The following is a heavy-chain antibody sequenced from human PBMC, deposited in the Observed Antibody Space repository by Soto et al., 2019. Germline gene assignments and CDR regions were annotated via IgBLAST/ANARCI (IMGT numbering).Heavy chain of an antibody. CDR3: GRTYTGG. CDR1: GFSLRDHA. Sequence: LQSGGGVVQPGESLRLSCAASGFSLRDHALSWVRQAPGGGLEWDSGISGSEDRTNYADFVRGRFIISKDRAKNTLYLDMSGLRVDDTAVYFCGRTYTGGWGQGTLVTVSS. CDR2: ISGSEDRT. D-gene: IGHD3-10*01. V-gene: IGHV3-23*01. J-gene: IGHJ4*02.